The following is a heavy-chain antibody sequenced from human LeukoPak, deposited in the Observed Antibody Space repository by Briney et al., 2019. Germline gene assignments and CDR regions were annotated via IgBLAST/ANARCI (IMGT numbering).Heavy chain of an antibody. V-gene: IGHV1-46*01. D-gene: IGHD6-6*01. CDR3: ARTAARRFDY. J-gene: IGHJ4*02. Sequence: GAPVTVSCTASGYTFPSYFMHWVRQAPGQGLEWMGIINPTGGSTTYAQKFQGRVTMTRDTSTSTVYMELSSLRADDTAVYYCARTAARRFDYWGQGTLVTVSS. CDR2: INPTGGST. CDR1: GYTFPSYF.